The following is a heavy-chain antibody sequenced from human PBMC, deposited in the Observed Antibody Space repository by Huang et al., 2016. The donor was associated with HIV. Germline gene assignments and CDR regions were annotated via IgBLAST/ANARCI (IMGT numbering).Heavy chain of an antibody. V-gene: IGHV3-30-3*01. CDR3: ARDLWLRDLYYYYYMDV. J-gene: IGHJ6*03. D-gene: IGHD5-12*01. CDR2: ISYDGSNK. CDR1: RFTFSNYA. Sequence: QVQLVESGGGVVQPGRSLRLSCAASRFTFSNYALHWVRQAPGKVREWVAVISYDGSNKYYADSVKGRFTISRDNSKNTLYLQMNSLRAEDTAVYYCARDLWLRDLYYYYYMDVWGKGTTVTVSS.